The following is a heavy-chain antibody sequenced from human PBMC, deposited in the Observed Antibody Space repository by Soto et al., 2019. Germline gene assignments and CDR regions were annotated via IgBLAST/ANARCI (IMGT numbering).Heavy chain of an antibody. Sequence: QITLKESGPTLVKPTQTLTLTCTFSGFSLSTSGVGVHWIRQPPGKALEWLALIYWDDDKRYSPSLKSRLTITXXTXRXXVVLTLTNMDPVDTATYYCAHRGAYSSGWYEYFQHWGQGTLVTVSS. CDR2: IYWDDDK. J-gene: IGHJ1*01. V-gene: IGHV2-5*02. CDR3: AHRGAYSSGWYEYFQH. D-gene: IGHD6-19*01. CDR1: GFSLSTSGVG.